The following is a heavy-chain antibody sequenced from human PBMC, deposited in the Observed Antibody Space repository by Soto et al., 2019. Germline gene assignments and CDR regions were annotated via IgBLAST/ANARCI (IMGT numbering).Heavy chain of an antibody. CDR1: GFSFSSDS. CDR3: ARDPPTGTTLDWVDS. CDR2: ISSSGSFK. J-gene: IGHJ5*01. Sequence: GGSLRLSCAASGFSFSSDSMGWVRQAPGKGLEWVSSISSSGSFKNYADSVKGRFTVSRDNSKNSLYLQMNSLKDEDTAVYYCARDPPTGTTLDWVDSWGQGTLVTVSS. D-gene: IGHD1-7*01. V-gene: IGHV3-21*01.